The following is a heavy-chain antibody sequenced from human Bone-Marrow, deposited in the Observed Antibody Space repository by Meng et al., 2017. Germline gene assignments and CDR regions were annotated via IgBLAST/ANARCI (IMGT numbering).Heavy chain of an antibody. CDR3: AKAPYYYDSSGYYYLYYFDY. D-gene: IGHD3-22*01. CDR1: GFSFRSYE. V-gene: IGHV3-23*01. Sequence: GESLKISCVASGFSFRSYEMNWVRQAPGKGLEWVSAISGSGGSTYYADSVKGRFTISRDNSKNTLYLQMNSLRAEDTAVYYCAKAPYYYDSSGYYYLYYFDYWGQGTLVTVSS. CDR2: ISGSGGST. J-gene: IGHJ4*02.